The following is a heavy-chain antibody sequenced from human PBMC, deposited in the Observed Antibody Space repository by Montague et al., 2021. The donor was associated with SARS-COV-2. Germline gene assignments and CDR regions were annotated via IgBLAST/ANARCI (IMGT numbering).Heavy chain of an antibody. V-gene: IGHV4-59*02. CDR2: IYYSGST. J-gene: IGHJ3*02. CDR3: ARGYFGPGSYPFDI. CDR1: GGSVNSYY. D-gene: IGHD3-10*01. Sequence: SETLSLTCTVAGGSVNSYYWGWIRQPPGKGPEWIGYIYYSGSTDYNPSLKSRVTMSVDRSENQFSLRLTSVTAADTAVYYCARGYFGPGSYPFDIWGRGTLVTVSS.